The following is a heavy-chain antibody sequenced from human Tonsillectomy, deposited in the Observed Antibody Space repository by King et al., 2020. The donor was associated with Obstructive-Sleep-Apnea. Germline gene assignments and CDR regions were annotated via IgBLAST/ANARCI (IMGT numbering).Heavy chain of an antibody. V-gene: IGHV3-43D*03. CDR2: ISWDGDST. Sequence: VQLVESGGVVVQPGGSLRLSCAASGFTFDDYAMHWVRQAPGKGLEWISLISWDGDSTYYADSVKGRFTISRDNSKNSLYLHMNSLRTEDTALHYCARASTLWFGESAHYYYAMDVWGQGTTVTVSS. D-gene: IGHD3-10*01. J-gene: IGHJ6*02. CDR1: GFTFDDYA. CDR3: ARASTLWFGESAHYYYAMDV.